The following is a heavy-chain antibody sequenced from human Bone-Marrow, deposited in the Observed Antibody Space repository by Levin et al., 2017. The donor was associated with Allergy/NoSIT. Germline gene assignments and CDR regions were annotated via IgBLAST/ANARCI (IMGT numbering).Heavy chain of an antibody. CDR1: GYTFTSYA. V-gene: IGHV7-4-1*02. J-gene: IGHJ5*02. CDR2: INTNTGNP. D-gene: IGHD6-13*01. CDR3: ARDWVAAAGTYDWFDP. Sequence: AASVKVSCKASGYTFTSYAMNWVRQAPGQGLEWMGWINTNTGNPTYAQGFTGRFVFSLDTSVSTAYLQISSLKAEDTAVYYCARDWVAAAGTYDWFDPWGQGTLVTVSS.